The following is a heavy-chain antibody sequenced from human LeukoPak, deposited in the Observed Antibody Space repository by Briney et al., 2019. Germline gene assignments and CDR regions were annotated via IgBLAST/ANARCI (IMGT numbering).Heavy chain of an antibody. D-gene: IGHD3-3*01. Sequence: ASVKVSCKVSGYTLTELSMHWVRQAPGKGLEWIGGFNPEDGETIYAQKFQGRVTMTEDTSTDTAYMELSSLRSEDTAVYYCATRLQKYYDFWSGYQQKYYYYYMDVWGKGTTVTVSS. CDR3: ATRLQKYYDFWSGYQQKYYYYYMDV. CDR1: GYTLTELS. J-gene: IGHJ6*03. V-gene: IGHV1-24*01. CDR2: FNPEDGET.